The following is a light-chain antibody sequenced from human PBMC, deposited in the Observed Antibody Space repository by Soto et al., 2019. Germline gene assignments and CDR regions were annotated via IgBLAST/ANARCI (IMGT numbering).Light chain of an antibody. V-gene: IGKV1-27*01. CDR3: QKYNSVPYT. CDR2: AAS. CDR1: QGISDY. Sequence: DIQMTQSPSSLSASVGDRVTITCRASQGISDYLAWYQQKPGKVPKLLIFAASTLQSGVLSRFSGSGSGTDFTLNISSLQPEDVATYYCQKYNSVPYTFGQGNKLEIK. J-gene: IGKJ2*01.